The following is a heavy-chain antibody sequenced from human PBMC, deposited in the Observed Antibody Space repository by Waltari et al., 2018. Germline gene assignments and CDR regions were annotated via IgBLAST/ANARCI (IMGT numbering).Heavy chain of an antibody. CDR1: GGSISSYY. V-gene: IGHV4-4*07. CDR3: AREGRYYGSGSYRKYYYYMDV. CDR2: IYTSGST. Sequence: QVQLQESGPGLVKPSETLSLTCTVSGGSISSYYWSWIRQPAGKGLEWIGRIYTSGSTNYNPSLKSRVTMSVVTSKNQFSLKLSSVTAADTAVYYCAREGRYYGSGSYRKYYYYMDVWGKGTTVTVSS. J-gene: IGHJ6*03. D-gene: IGHD3-10*01.